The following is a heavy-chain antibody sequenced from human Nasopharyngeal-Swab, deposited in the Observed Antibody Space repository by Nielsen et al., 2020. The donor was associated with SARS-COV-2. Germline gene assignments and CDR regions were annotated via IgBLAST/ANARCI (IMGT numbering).Heavy chain of an antibody. CDR1: GFTFSGSA. CDR2: IRRKANSYAT. Sequence: GESLKISCAASGFTFSGSAMHWVRQASGKGLEWVGRIRRKANSYATAYAASVKGRFTISRDDSNNTAYLQMNSLKTEDTAVYYCTRATATTGSYCWGQGTPITVSS. D-gene: IGHD1-26*01. CDR3: TRATATTGSYC. V-gene: IGHV3-73*01. J-gene: IGHJ4*02.